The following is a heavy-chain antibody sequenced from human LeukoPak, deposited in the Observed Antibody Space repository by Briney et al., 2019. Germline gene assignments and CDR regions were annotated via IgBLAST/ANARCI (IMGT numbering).Heavy chain of an antibody. Sequence: SETLSLTCAVYGGSFSGYYWSWIRQPPGKGLEWIGEINHSGSTNYNPSLKSRVTISVDTSKNQFSLKLSSVTAADTAVYYCAATSGGYYDSSGYFDYWGQGTLVAVSS. J-gene: IGHJ4*02. CDR3: AATSGGYYDSSGYFDY. CDR2: INHSGST. CDR1: GGSFSGYY. V-gene: IGHV4-34*01. D-gene: IGHD3-22*01.